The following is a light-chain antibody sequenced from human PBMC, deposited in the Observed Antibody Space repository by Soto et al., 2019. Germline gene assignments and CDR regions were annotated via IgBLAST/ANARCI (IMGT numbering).Light chain of an antibody. CDR1: QYINTR. CDR2: PTS. V-gene: IGKV3-11*01. CDR3: HQRQSWPRT. Sequence: EIVLTQSPATLSSFPGDRVTLSSRASQYINTRLAWYQHKPGQAPRVLIYPTSIRAAGIPARFSASGTGTDFTLTISDVQPEDFAVYYCHQRQSWPRTFGQGTKVDIK. J-gene: IGKJ1*01.